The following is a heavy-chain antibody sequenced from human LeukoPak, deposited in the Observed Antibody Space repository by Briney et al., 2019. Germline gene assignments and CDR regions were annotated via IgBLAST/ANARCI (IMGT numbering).Heavy chain of an antibody. D-gene: IGHD3-10*01. CDR1: GFTFSSYG. Sequence: GGSLRLSCAASGFTFSSYGMHWVRQAPGKGLEWVAVISYDGSNKYYADSVKGRFTISRDNSKNALYLQMNSLRAEDTAVYYCARDGDYYGSGRTRLYYYMDVWGKGTTVTVSS. J-gene: IGHJ6*03. V-gene: IGHV3-30*19. CDR2: ISYDGSNK. CDR3: ARDGDYYGSGRTRLYYYMDV.